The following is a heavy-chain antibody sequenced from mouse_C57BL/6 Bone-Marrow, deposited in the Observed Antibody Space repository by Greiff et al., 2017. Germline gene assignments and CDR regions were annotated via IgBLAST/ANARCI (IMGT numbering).Heavy chain of an antibody. CDR3: ERENSGSSLYGFFVV. J-gene: IGHJ1*03. CDR1: GYTFTSYG. D-gene: IGHD1-1*01. V-gene: IGHV1-81*01. CDR2: IYPRSGNT. Sequence: VQLQQSGAELARPGASVKLSCKASGYTFTSYGISWVKQRTGQGLEWIGEIYPRSGNTYYNEKFKGKATLTADKSSSTAYMELRSLTSEDSAVYFCERENSGSSLYGFFVVGATGTTVPV.